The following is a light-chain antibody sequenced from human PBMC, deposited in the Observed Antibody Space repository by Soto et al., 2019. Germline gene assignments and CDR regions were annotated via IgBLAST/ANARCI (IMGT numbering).Light chain of an antibody. V-gene: IGKV3-20*01. CDR2: DAS. J-gene: IGKJ4*01. Sequence: EIVLTQSPGTLSLSPEERAILSCRASQSVGSGYLAWYQQKPGQAPRLLIYDASSRATGIPDRFSGSGSGTDFTLTISRLEPEDFAVYYCQQYGSSVGGTFGGGTKVEIK. CDR1: QSVGSGY. CDR3: QQYGSSVGGT.